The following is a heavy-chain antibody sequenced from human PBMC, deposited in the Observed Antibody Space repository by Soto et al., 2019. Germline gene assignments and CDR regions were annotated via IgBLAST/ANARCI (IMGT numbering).Heavy chain of an antibody. CDR3: AKRTVGWYFDL. CDR1: GFTFSRYA. Sequence: EVQLLESGGGLVQPGGSLRLSCAASGFTFSRYAMNWVLQAPGKGLEWVSVISGSGGSTYYADAVKGRFTISRDNSTNTRYLQMNSLRAEDTAVYYCAKRTVGWYFDLWGRGTLVTVSS. D-gene: IGHD4-17*01. CDR2: ISGSGGST. J-gene: IGHJ2*01. V-gene: IGHV3-23*01.